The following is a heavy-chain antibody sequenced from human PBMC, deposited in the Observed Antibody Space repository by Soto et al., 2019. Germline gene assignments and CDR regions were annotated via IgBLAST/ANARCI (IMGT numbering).Heavy chain of an antibody. CDR2: ISAYNGNT. D-gene: IGHD3-16*01. CDR1: AYTITSSG. CDR3: GKFGGGGSGDFYALAG. Sequence: APVKVSCPTSAYTITSSGISWVRQAPGKGLEWMGWISAYNGNTNYAQKLQGRVTMTTDTSTSTAHMELRSLRSDGTPWYYCGKFGGGGSGDFYALAGWRRRTT. V-gene: IGHV1-18*04. J-gene: IGHJ6*02.